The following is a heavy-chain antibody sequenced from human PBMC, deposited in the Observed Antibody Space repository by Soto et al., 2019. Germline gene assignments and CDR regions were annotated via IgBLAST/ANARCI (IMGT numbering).Heavy chain of an antibody. V-gene: IGHV3-53*01. D-gene: IGHD2-2*01. Sequence: GGSLRLSCAASGFTVSSNYMSWVRQAPGKGLEWVSVIYSGGSTYYADSVKGRFTISRDNSKNTLYLQMNSLRAEDTAVYSCARGVPLDPHYYLDYWGQGTLVTVSS. CDR3: ARGVPLDPHYYLDY. J-gene: IGHJ4*02. CDR1: GFTVSSNY. CDR2: IYSGGST.